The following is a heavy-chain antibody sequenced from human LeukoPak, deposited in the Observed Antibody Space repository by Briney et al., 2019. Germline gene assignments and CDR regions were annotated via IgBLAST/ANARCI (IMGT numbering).Heavy chain of an antibody. CDR3: ARRAGELIFDY. Sequence: SETLSLTCTVSGGSISSSSYYWGWIRQPPGKGLEWIGSIYYSGSTYYNPSLKSRVTISVDTSKNQFSLKLSSVTAADTAVYYCARRAGELIFDYWGQGTLVTVSS. V-gene: IGHV4-39*07. CDR1: GGSISSSSYY. J-gene: IGHJ4*02. D-gene: IGHD1-26*01. CDR2: IYYSGST.